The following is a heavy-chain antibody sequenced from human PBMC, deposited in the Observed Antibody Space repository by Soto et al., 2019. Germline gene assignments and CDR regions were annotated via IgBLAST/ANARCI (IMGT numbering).Heavy chain of an antibody. CDR3: ARDRGWSLFDY. D-gene: IGHD6-19*01. J-gene: IGHJ4*02. V-gene: IGHV3-66*01. CDR1: GFTVNSNY. CDR2: IYSDGST. Sequence: PGGSLRLSCAASGFTVNSNYMSWVRQAPGKGLEWVSVIYSDGSTYYADSVKGRFIISRDNSNNTLYLQMNSLRAEDTAVYYCARDRGWSLFDYWGQGTLVTVSS.